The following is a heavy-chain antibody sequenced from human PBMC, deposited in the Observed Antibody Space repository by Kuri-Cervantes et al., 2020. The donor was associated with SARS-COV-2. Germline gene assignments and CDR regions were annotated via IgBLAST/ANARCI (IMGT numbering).Heavy chain of an antibody. J-gene: IGHJ6*02. V-gene: IGHV3-20*04. D-gene: IGHD5-24*01. CDR1: GFTFDDYG. CDR3: AKTVEMATIYYYYYGMDV. Sequence: GGSLRLSCAASGFTFDDYGMSWVRQAPGKGLEWVSGINWNGGSTGYADSVKGRFTISRDNAKNSLYLQMNSLRAEDTAVYYCAKTVEMATIYYYYYGMDVWGQGTTVTVSS. CDR2: INWNGGST.